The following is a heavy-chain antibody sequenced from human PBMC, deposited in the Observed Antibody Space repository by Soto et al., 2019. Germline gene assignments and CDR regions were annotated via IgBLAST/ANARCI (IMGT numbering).Heavy chain of an antibody. CDR2: IYYSGST. V-gene: IGHV4-59*08. J-gene: IGHJ4*02. Sequence: QVQLQESGPGLVKPSETLSLTCTVSGGSISSYYWSWIRQPPGKGLEWIGYIYYSGSTNYNPSLKRRVTISVATSKHQFSLTLRSVTAADTAVYSCARRYGSCFDYWGQGTLVTVSS. D-gene: IGHD5-18*01. CDR1: GGSISSYY. CDR3: ARRYGSCFDY.